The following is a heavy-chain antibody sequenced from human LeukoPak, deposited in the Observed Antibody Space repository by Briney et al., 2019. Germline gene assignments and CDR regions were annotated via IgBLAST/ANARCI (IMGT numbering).Heavy chain of an antibody. Sequence: PSETLSLTCTVSGGSISSGGYYWSWIRQHPGKGLEWIGYIYYSGSTYYNPSLKSRVTISVDTSKNQFSLKLSSVTAADTAVYYCARVVRQRVYYYGSGSHQGHFDYWGQGTLVTVSS. CDR1: GGSISSGGYY. CDR3: ARVVRQRVYYYGSGSHQGHFDY. V-gene: IGHV4-31*03. CDR2: IYYSGST. J-gene: IGHJ4*02. D-gene: IGHD3-10*01.